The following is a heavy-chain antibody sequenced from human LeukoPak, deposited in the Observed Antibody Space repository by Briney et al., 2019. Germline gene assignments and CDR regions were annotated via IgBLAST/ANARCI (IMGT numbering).Heavy chain of an antibody. CDR3: ARKIPAKHSSWYYYDSSGYYDNWFDP. D-gene: IGHD3-22*01. Sequence: SETLSLTCAVYGGSFSGYYWSWIRQPPGKGLEWIGEINHSGSTNYNPSLKSRVTISVDTSKNQFSLKLSSVTAADTAVYYCARKIPAKHSSWYYYDSSGYYDNWFDPWGQGTLVTVSS. J-gene: IGHJ5*02. CDR1: GGSFSGYY. CDR2: INHSGST. V-gene: IGHV4-34*01.